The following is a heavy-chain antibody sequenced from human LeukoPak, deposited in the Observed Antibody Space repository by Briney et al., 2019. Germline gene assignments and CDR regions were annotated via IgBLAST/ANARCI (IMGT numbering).Heavy chain of an antibody. CDR2: INTNTGNP. CDR3: ARSNNDGDYLGVGFDY. Sequence: ASVKVSCKATGYTFSSYAMNWVRQAPGQGLEWMGWINTNTGNPTYAQGFTGRFVFSLDTSVSTAYLQISSLQAEDTAVYYCARSNNDGDYLGVGFDYWGQGTLVTVSS. J-gene: IGHJ4*02. V-gene: IGHV7-4-1*02. D-gene: IGHD4-17*01. CDR1: GYTFSSYA.